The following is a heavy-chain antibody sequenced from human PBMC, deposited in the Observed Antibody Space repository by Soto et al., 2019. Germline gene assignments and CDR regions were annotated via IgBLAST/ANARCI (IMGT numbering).Heavy chain of an antibody. J-gene: IGHJ6*02. CDR2: IYPGGSDN. CDR3: ARPLYYYDSSGYYYYGMDV. D-gene: IGHD3-22*01. CDR1: GYSFTSYW. Sequence: GESLKISWKGSGYSFTSYWIGWVRQMPGKGLEWMGIIYPGGSDNRYSPSFQGQVTISADKSISTAYLQWSSLKASDTAMYYCARPLYYYDSSGYYYYGMDVWGQGTTVTVSS. V-gene: IGHV5-51*01.